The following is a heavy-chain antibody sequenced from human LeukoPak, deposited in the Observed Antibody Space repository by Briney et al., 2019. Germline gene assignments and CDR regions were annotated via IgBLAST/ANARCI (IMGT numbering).Heavy chain of an antibody. CDR3: TRGSMVRGVIIPFDP. J-gene: IGHJ5*02. D-gene: IGHD3-10*01. CDR2: IRSKAYGGTT. V-gene: IGHV3-49*04. CDR1: GFTFGDYA. Sequence: GGSLRLSCTASGFTFGDYAMSWVRQAPGRGLEWVGFIRSKAYGGTTEYAASVKGRFTISRDDPKSIAYLQMNSLKTEDTAVYYCTRGSMVRGVIIPFDPWGQGTLVTVSS.